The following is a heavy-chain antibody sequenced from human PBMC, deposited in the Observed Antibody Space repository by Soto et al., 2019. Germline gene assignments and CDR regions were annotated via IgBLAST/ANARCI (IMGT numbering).Heavy chain of an antibody. D-gene: IGHD6-13*01. CDR3: VRRHVTATGIDWFDP. CDR2: INAANGDT. CDR1: GYTFTSYG. Sequence: ASVKVSCKASGYTFTSYGIHWVRQAPGQRLEWMGWINAANGDTKYSPKFQGRVTITRDTSASTAYMELSSLRSEDTAVCYCVRRHVTATGIDWFDPWGQGTLVTVSS. J-gene: IGHJ5*02. V-gene: IGHV1-3*01.